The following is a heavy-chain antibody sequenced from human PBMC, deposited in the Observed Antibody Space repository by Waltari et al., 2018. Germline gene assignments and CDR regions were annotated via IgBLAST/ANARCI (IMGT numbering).Heavy chain of an antibody. CDR2: IYYSGRI. D-gene: IGHD5-12*01. J-gene: IGHJ5*02. CDR1: GGSISSSRYY. Sequence: QLQLQESGPGLVKPSETLSLTCSVSGGSISSSRYYWGWIRQSPGKGLEWIGSIYYSGRIYYNPTLQSRVTISGDTSKNQFSLNLSSVTAADTAVYYCARHWKRNGYRFDPWGQGTRVNVSS. CDR3: ARHWKRNGYRFDP. V-gene: IGHV4-39*01.